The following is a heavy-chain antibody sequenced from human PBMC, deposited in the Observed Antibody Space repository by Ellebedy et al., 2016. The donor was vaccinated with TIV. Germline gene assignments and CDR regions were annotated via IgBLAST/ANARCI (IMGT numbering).Heavy chain of an antibody. Sequence: ASVKVSCKASGYTFTSYFLYWVRQAPGQGLEWMGIINPTSGSSNYAQKFQGRVTMTRDTSTSTVYMDLSSLRSEDTAANYCARGDNYYYDSSGYYYSYWGQGTLVTVSS. D-gene: IGHD3-22*01. CDR3: ARGDNYYYDSSGYYYSY. V-gene: IGHV1-46*01. CDR1: GYTFTSYF. J-gene: IGHJ4*02. CDR2: INPTSGSS.